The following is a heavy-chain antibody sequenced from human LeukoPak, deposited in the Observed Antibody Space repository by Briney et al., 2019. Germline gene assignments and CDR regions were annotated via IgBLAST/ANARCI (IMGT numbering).Heavy chain of an antibody. CDR2: IKQDGSEK. D-gene: IGHD3-10*01. CDR3: ARDVSRITMVRGVSHVGDY. Sequence: GGSLRLSCAASGFTFSSYWMSWVRQAPGKGLEWVANIKQDGSEKYYVDSVKGRFTISRDNAKNSLYLQMNGLRAEDTAVYYCARDVSRITMVRGVSHVGDYWGQGTLVTVSS. J-gene: IGHJ4*02. CDR1: GFTFSSYW. V-gene: IGHV3-7*01.